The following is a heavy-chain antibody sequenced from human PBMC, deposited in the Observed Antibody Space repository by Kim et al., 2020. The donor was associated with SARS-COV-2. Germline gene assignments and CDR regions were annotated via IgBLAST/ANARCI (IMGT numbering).Heavy chain of an antibody. D-gene: IGHD3-3*01. CDR3: ARDKAYYDFWSGYPSEAFGHNWFDP. V-gene: IGHV1-69*13. CDR1: GGTFSSYA. J-gene: IGHJ5*02. CDR2: IIPIFGTA. Sequence: SVKVSCKASGGTFSSYAISWVRQAPGQGLEWMGGIIPIFGTANYAQKFQGRVTITADESTSTAYMELSSLRSEDTAVYYCARDKAYYDFWSGYPSEAFGHNWFDPWGQGTLVTVSS.